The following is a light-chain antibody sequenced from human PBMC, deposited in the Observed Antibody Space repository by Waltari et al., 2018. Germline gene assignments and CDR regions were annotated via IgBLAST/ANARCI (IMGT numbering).Light chain of an antibody. CDR3: SSYTSSNSMI. CDR2: DVS. J-gene: IGLJ2*01. Sequence: QSALTQPASVSGSPGQSITISCTGTSRDGGGYNFVSWYQQHPGKAPNLVIYDVSSRPSGFSTRFSGSKSGNTASLAIAGLQAEDEADYYCSSYTSSNSMIFGGGTKLTVL. V-gene: IGLV2-14*01. CDR1: SRDGGGYNF.